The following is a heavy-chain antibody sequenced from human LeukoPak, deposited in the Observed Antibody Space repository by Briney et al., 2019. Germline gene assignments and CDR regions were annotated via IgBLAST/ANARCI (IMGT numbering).Heavy chain of an antibody. V-gene: IGHV4-38-2*02. CDR1: GGSISTFY. CDR3: ARVGDYYDARGWFDP. CDR2: IYHSGST. D-gene: IGHD3-22*01. J-gene: IGHJ5*02. Sequence: SETLSLTCTVSGGSISTFYWSWIRQPPGKGLEWIGRIYHSGSTYYNPSLTSRVTISVDTSKNQFSLKLSSVTAADTAVYYCARVGDYYDARGWFDPWGQGTLVTVSS.